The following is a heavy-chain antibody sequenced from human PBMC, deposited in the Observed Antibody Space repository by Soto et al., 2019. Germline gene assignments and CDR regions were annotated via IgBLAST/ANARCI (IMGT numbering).Heavy chain of an antibody. V-gene: IGHV1-69*12. Sequence: QVQLVQSGVEVKKPGSLEKVSWKASGGTFNSYDFNWVRQAPGQGLEWMGGIISIFGTPNYGQKFQGRVTITADESTSTGFMELSSLTSEDTAIYYCARDLGSGYDPGDYWGQGTLVTVSS. J-gene: IGHJ4*02. CDR1: GGTFNSYD. CDR2: IISIFGTP. CDR3: ARDLGSGYDPGDY. D-gene: IGHD5-12*01.